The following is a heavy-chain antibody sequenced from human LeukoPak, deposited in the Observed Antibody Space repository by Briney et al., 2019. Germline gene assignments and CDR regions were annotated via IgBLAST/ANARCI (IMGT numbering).Heavy chain of an antibody. D-gene: IGHD2-2*01. CDR2: INTNTGNP. J-gene: IGHJ4*02. V-gene: IGHV7-4-1*02. Sequence: EASVKVSCKASGYTFTSYAMNWVRQAPGQGLEWMGWINTNTGNPTYAQGFTGRFVFSLDTSVSTAYLQISSLKAEDTAVYYCARGYCSSTSCYGGNDYWGQGTLVTVSS. CDR1: GYTFTSYA. CDR3: ARGYCSSTSCYGGNDY.